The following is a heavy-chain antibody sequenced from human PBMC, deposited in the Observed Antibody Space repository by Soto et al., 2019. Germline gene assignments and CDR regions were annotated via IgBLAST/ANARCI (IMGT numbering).Heavy chain of an antibody. V-gene: IGHV4-34*01. Sequence: SETLSLTCAVYGGSFSGYYWSWIRQPPGKGLEWIGEINHSGSTNYNPSLKSRVAISVDTSKNQFSLKLSSVTAADTAVYYCASAYYDYVWGMDYGMDVWGQGTTVTVSS. D-gene: IGHD3-16*01. J-gene: IGHJ6*02. CDR3: ASAYYDYVWGMDYGMDV. CDR1: GGSFSGYY. CDR2: INHSGST.